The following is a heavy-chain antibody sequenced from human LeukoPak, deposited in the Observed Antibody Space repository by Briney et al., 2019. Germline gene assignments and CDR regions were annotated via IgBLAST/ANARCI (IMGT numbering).Heavy chain of an antibody. D-gene: IGHD5-24*01. CDR2: IKYDGTHK. CDR1: GISFSSYW. Sequence: GGSLRLSCVASGISFSSYWMAWVRQAPGKGLEWVANIKYDGTHKFYADSVKGRFTISRDNAKNSLFLEMNSLRADDTAVYYCARERDGYNINFDYWGQGTLVTVSS. CDR3: ARERDGYNINFDY. J-gene: IGHJ4*02. V-gene: IGHV3-7*01.